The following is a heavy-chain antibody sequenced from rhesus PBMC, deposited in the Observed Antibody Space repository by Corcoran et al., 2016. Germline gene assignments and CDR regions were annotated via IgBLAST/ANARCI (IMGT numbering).Heavy chain of an antibody. V-gene: IGHV4-169*01. D-gene: IGHD3-40*01. CDR3: ARGGEVRLRYPGFDY. J-gene: IGHJ4*01. CDR2: IFGRGRSP. CDR1: GGSISSSY. Sequence: QLQLQESGPGLVKPSETLSVTCAVSGGSISSSYWSWIRQAAGKGLEWIGYIFGRGRSPNHNPPPKSPVTLSGDTSKHQLSRKMSAVTAADTAVYYCARGGEVRLRYPGFDYWGQGVLVTVSS.